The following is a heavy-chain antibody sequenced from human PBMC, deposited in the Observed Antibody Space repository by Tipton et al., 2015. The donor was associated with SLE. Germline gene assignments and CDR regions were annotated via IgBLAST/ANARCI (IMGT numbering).Heavy chain of an antibody. CDR1: GGSFSGYY. CDR2: INHSGST. J-gene: IGHJ5*02. CDR3: AIRRGLYCSSTSCPVGFDP. Sequence: TLSLTCAVYGGSFSGYYWSWIRQPPGKGLEWIGEINHSGSTNYNPSIKSRVTISVDTSRNQFSLKLSSVTAADTAVYYCAIRRGLYCSSTSCPVGFDPWGQGTLVTVSS. V-gene: IGHV4-34*01. D-gene: IGHD2-2*01.